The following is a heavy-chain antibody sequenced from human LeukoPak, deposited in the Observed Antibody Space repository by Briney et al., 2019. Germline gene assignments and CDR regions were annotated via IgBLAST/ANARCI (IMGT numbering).Heavy chain of an antibody. J-gene: IGHJ4*02. CDR3: TTIKRGNIFGYFDF. V-gene: IGHV4-59*11. D-gene: IGHD5-18*01. CDR1: GGSMTTHH. Sequence: PSETLSLTCTVSGGSMTTHHWNWIRQTPGKGLEWIRYVFDSGRTKENPSLKSRVTLSADTSKNQSSLRLSSVTAADTAVYYCTTIKRGNIFGYFDFWGQGILVTVSS. CDR2: VFDSGRT.